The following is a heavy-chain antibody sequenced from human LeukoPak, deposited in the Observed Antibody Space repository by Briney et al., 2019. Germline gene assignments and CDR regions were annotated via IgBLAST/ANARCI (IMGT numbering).Heavy chain of an antibody. CDR2: ISGRDGST. CDR1: GFTFSIYA. Sequence: GGSVRLLCAAWGFTFSIYAVRGLREARGEGVEGVSDISGRDGSTYYADSEKGRFTISRDNYKITLYLKIHTLSAEHPALSHCAKDLPPGFGEPNFDYWGQGTLVTVSS. J-gene: IGHJ4*02. V-gene: IGHV3-23*01. D-gene: IGHD3-10*01. CDR3: AKDLPPGFGEPNFDY.